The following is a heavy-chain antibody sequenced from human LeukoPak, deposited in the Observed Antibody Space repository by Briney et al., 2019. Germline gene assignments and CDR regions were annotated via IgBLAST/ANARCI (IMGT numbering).Heavy chain of an antibody. V-gene: IGHV3-23*01. CDR3: AGNNILTGYYLFDY. D-gene: IGHD3-9*01. CDR2: ISGSGGST. Sequence: GGSLRLSCAASGFTFSSYAMSWVRQAPGKGLEWVSAISGSGGSTYYADSVKGRFTISRDNSKNTLYLQMNSLRAEDTAVYYCAGNNILTGYYLFDYWGQGTLVTVSS. CDR1: GFTFSSYA. J-gene: IGHJ4*02.